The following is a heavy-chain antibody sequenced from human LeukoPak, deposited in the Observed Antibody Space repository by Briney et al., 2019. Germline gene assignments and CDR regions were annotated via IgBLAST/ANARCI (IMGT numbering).Heavy chain of an antibody. V-gene: IGHV4-39*01. CDR2: MYYSGST. CDR1: GGSITGSSYY. J-gene: IGHJ4*02. Sequence: SETLSLTCTVSGGSITGSSYYWGWIRQPPGKGLEWIGSMYYSGSTYYNPSLKSRLTISVDTSKNQLSLKLTSVTAADTAVYYCARQYYDNTGYYYFDYWGQGTLVTVSS. D-gene: IGHD3-22*01. CDR3: ARQYYDNTGYYYFDY.